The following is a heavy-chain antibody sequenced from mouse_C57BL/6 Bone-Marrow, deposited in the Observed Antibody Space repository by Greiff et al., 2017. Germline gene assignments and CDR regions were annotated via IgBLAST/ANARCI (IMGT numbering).Heavy chain of an antibody. D-gene: IGHD1-1*01. CDR1: GYTFTSYW. Sequence: QVQLQQPGAELVKPGASVKLSCKASGYTFTSYWMHWVKQRPGQGLEWIGMIHPNSGSTNYNEKFKSKATLTVDKSSSTAYMQLSSLTSEDSAVYYWSRDPYYGSSYWYFDVWGTGTTVTVSS. V-gene: IGHV1-64*01. J-gene: IGHJ1*03. CDR2: IHPNSGST. CDR3: SRDPYYGSSYWYFDV.